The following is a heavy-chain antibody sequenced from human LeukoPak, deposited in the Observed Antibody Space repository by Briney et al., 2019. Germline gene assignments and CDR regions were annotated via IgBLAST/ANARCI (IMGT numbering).Heavy chain of an antibody. J-gene: IGHJ4*02. D-gene: IGHD1-20*01. Sequence: GGSLRLSXAASGFTFCSYSMNWVRQAPGKGLEWLSSISSSSSYIYYADSVKGRFTISRDNAKNSLYLQMNSLRAEDTAVYYCARSLRITGTSDYWGQGTLVTVSS. V-gene: IGHV3-21*01. CDR3: ARSLRITGTSDY. CDR1: GFTFCSYS. CDR2: ISSSSSYI.